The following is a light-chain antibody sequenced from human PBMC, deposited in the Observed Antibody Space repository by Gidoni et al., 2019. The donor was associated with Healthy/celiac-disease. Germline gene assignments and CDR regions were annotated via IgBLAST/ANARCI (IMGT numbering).Light chain of an antibody. CDR2: EGS. CDR3: CSYAGSSTFV. Sequence: QSALTQPASVSGSPGQSITISCTGTSSDVGSYNLVSWYPQHPGKAPKLMLYEGSKRPSGVSNRFSGSKSGNTASLTISGRQAEDEADYYCCSYAGSSTFVFGGGTKLTVL. CDR1: SSDVGSYNL. V-gene: IGLV2-23*03. J-gene: IGLJ2*01.